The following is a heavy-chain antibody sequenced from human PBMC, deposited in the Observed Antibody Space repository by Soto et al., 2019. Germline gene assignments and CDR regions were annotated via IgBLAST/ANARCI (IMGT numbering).Heavy chain of an antibody. Sequence: SETLSLTCAVFGGSISNSNWWTWVRQPPGKGLDWIGEIFHSGSTNYNSSLMGRVTISVDKANNQFSLKLSSVAAADTAVYYCAHRPIVGAAIWGQGTLVTVSS. CDR2: IFHSGST. J-gene: IGHJ4*02. CDR1: GGSISNSNW. V-gene: IGHV4-4*02. D-gene: IGHD1-26*01. CDR3: AHRPIVGAAI.